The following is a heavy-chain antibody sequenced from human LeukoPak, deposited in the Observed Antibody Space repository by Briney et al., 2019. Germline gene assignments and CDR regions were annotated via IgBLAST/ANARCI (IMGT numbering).Heavy chain of an antibody. Sequence: SETLSLTCTVSGGSISSGSYYWSWIRQPAGKGLEWIGRFYTSGSTNYNPSLKSRVTISVDTSKNQFSLKLSSVTAADTAVYYCARVTIAAAGYYYMDVWGKGTTVTVSS. CDR1: GGSISSGSYY. CDR3: ARVTIAAAGYYYMDV. J-gene: IGHJ6*03. CDR2: FYTSGST. V-gene: IGHV4-61*02. D-gene: IGHD6-13*01.